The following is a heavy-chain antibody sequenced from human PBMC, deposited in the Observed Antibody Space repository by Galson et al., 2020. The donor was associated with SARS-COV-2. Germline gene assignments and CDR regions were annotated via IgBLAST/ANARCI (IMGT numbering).Heavy chain of an antibody. CDR3: ARDRADEAIFDY. D-gene: IGHD6-19*01. V-gene: IGHV4-30-2*01. J-gene: IGHJ4*02. CDR1: GGSISSGGYS. CDR2: IYHSGST. Sequence: SETLSLTCAVSGGSISSGGYSWSWIRQPPGKGLEWIGYIYHSGSTYYNPSLKSRVTISVDRSKNQFSLKLSSVTAADTAVYYCARDRADEAIFDYWGQGTLVTVSS.